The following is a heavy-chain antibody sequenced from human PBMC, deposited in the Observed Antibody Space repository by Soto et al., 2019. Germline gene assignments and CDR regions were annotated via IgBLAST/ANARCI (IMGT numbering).Heavy chain of an antibody. CDR3: ARYCYGAKCLDL. CDR1: GGSISGFY. Sequence: SETLSLTCTVSGGSISGFYWSWIRQPPGEALEWIGYISYAGSTNYNPSLRSRVTISVDTSMNQFSLKLSSVTAADTALYYCARYCYGAKCLDLWGQGTLVTVSS. CDR2: ISYAGST. J-gene: IGHJ1*01. D-gene: IGHD3-16*02. V-gene: IGHV4-59*01.